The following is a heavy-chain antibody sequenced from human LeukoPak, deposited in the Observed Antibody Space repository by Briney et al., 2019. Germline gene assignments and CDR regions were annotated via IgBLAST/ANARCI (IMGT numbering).Heavy chain of an antibody. J-gene: IGHJ4*02. D-gene: IGHD3-22*01. Sequence: PSETLSLTCTVSGGSISSYYWSWIRQPAGKGLEWIGRIYTSGSTYYNPSLKSRVTISVDTSKNQFSPKLSSVTAADTAVYYCARGDDSSGQCDYWGQGTLVTVSS. V-gene: IGHV4-4*07. CDR1: GGSISSYY. CDR3: ARGDDSSGQCDY. CDR2: IYTSGST.